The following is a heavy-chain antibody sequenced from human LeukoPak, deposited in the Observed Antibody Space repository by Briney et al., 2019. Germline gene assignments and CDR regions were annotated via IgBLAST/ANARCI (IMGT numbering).Heavy chain of an antibody. D-gene: IGHD3-22*01. CDR2: IGTAGDT. J-gene: IGHJ4*02. Sequence: PGGSLRLSCAASGFTFSSYDMHWVRQATGKGLEWVSAIGTAGDTYYPGSVKGRFTISRGNAKNSLYLQMNSLRAGDTAVYYCARGDSSATSRTAYDYWGQGTLVTVSS. CDR1: GFTFSSYD. CDR3: ARGDSSATSRTAYDY. V-gene: IGHV3-13*01.